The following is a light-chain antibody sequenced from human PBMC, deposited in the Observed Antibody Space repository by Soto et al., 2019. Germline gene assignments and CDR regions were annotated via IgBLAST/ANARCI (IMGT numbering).Light chain of an antibody. Sequence: QSVLTQPPSVSGAPGQRVTISCTGSSSNIGTGYDVHWYQQLPGTAPKLLIYGNSNRPSGVPDRFSGSKSGTSASLAMTGLQAEDEADYYCQSCDSSLVFGGGTKVTVL. CDR1: SSNIGTGYD. CDR3: QSCDSSLV. CDR2: GNS. V-gene: IGLV1-40*01. J-gene: IGLJ2*01.